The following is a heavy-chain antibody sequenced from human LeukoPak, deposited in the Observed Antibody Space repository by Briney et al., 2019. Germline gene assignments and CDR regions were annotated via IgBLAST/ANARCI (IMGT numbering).Heavy chain of an antibody. V-gene: IGHV3-48*01. CDR1: GFTFSSYS. CDR3: ARDIIATPPGY. Sequence: GGSLRLSCAASGFTFSSYSMNWVRQAPGKGLEWVSYISSGSSTTYYADSVKGRFTISRGNAKNSLYLQMNSLRAEDTAVYYCARDIIATPPGYWGQGTLVTVSS. J-gene: IGHJ4*02. D-gene: IGHD6-6*01. CDR2: ISSGSSTT.